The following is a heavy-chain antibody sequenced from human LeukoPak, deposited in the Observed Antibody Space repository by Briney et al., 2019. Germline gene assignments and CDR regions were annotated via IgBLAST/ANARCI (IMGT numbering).Heavy chain of an antibody. D-gene: IGHD2-2*01. CDR3: ARVVPAAIKDFDY. Sequence: ASVKVSCKASGYTFTSYDINWVRQATGQGLEWMGWMNPNSGGTNYAQKFQGRVTMTRDTSISTAYMELSRLRSDDTAVYYCARVVPAAIKDFDYWGQGTLVTVSS. J-gene: IGHJ4*02. CDR1: GYTFTSYD. CDR2: MNPNSGGT. V-gene: IGHV1-2*02.